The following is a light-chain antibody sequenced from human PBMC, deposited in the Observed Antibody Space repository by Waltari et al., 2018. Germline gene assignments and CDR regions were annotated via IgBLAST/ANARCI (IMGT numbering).Light chain of an antibody. CDR1: SSDIGIYNH. Sequence: QSALTQPASVSGSPGQSITMSCTGTSSDIGIYNHVSWYQQHPGKAPKLMIYDVSNRPSGVSNRFSGSKSGITASLTISGLRAEDEADYYCSSYSDSSTLVVFGGGTKLTVL. J-gene: IGLJ3*02. V-gene: IGLV2-14*03. CDR3: SSYSDSSTLVV. CDR2: DVS.